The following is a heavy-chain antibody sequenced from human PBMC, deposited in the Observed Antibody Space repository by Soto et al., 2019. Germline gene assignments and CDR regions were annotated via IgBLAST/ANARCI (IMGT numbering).Heavy chain of an antibody. D-gene: IGHD3-10*01. CDR3: ARRLEEFGNYWFDP. CDR2: IYYSGST. V-gene: IGHV4-59*08. CDR1: GGSISSYY. Sequence: SETLSLTCTVSGGSISSYYWSWIRQPPGKGLEWIGYIYYSGSTNYNPSLKSRVTISVDTSKNQFSPKLNSVTAADTAVYYCARRLEEFGNYWFDPWGQGTLVTVSS. J-gene: IGHJ5*02.